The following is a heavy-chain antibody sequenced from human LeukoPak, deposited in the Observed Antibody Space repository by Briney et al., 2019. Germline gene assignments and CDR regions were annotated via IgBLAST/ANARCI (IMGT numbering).Heavy chain of an antibody. CDR3: ARGLHRAGYSSGWYIGY. D-gene: IGHD6-19*01. J-gene: IGHJ4*02. V-gene: IGHV1-8*01. Sequence: GASVKVSCKASGYTFTSYDINWVRRATGQGLEWMGWMNPNSGNTGYAQKFQGRVTMTRNTSISTAYMELSSLRSEDTAVYYCARGLHRAGYSSGWYIGYWGQGTLVTVSS. CDR1: GYTFTSYD. CDR2: MNPNSGNT.